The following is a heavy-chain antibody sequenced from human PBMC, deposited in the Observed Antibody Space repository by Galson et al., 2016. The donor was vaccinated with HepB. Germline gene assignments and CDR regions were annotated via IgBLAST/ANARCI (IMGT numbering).Heavy chain of an antibody. CDR2: IIPIFGIS. D-gene: IGHD2-8*01. V-gene: IGHV1-69*13. J-gene: IGHJ4*02. Sequence: SVKVSCKASGGTFSSNAISWVRQAPGQGLEWMGGIIPIFGISNHAEKFQGRVTITADESTSTAFMELSSLRSEDTAVYYCARDKNIYCNNGEYPLDYWGQGTLVTVSS. CDR3: ARDKNIYCNNGEYPLDY. CDR1: GGTFSSNA.